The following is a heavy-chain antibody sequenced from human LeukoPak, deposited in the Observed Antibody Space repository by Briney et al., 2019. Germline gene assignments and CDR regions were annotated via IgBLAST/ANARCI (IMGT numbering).Heavy chain of an antibody. Sequence: ASVKVSCKASGYTFTGYYMHWVRQAPGQGLEWMAWINPNSGGTNFAQKFQDRVTLTRDTSINTAYMELSSMRSDDTAVYYCARAKLDDCGGVCDQYFQHWGQGTLVTVSS. CDR3: ARAKLDDCGGVCDQYFQH. CDR1: GYTFTGYY. D-gene: IGHD2-21*02. CDR2: INPNSGGT. J-gene: IGHJ1*01. V-gene: IGHV1-2*02.